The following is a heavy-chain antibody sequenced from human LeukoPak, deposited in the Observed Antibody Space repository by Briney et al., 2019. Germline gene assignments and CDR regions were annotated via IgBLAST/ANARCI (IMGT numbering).Heavy chain of an antibody. CDR2: ISTSGSTK. V-gene: IGHV3-48*04. CDR1: GFTFSSYC. D-gene: IGHD3-16*01. CDR3: ARKGVGGELGGFDY. Sequence: GGSLRLSCAASGFTFSSYCMGWVRQAPGKGLEWLSHISTSGSTKYYANSVKGRFTISRDNAENSVYLQMNSLRAEDTALYHCARKGVGGELGGFDYWGQGTLVTVSS. J-gene: IGHJ4*02.